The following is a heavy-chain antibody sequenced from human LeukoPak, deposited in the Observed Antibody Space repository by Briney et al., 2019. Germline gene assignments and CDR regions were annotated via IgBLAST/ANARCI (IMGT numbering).Heavy chain of an antibody. V-gene: IGHV1-2*02. CDR1: GYTFTGYY. Sequence: GASVKVSCKASGYTFTGYYMHWVRQAPGQGLEWMVWINPNSGGTNYAQQFQGRVTMTRDTSLSTAYMELSRLRSDDTAVYYCARTRRAQYSFDYWGQGTLVTVSS. J-gene: IGHJ4*02. CDR2: INPNSGGT. CDR3: ARTRRAQYSFDY.